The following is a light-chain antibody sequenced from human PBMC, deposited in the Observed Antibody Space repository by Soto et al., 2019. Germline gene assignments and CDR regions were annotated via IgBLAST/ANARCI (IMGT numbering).Light chain of an antibody. CDR3: QQYNNWPYT. CDR1: QSLSTN. J-gene: IGKJ2*01. Sequence: EVVMTQSPATLSVSPGERATLSCRASQSLSTNLAWYQQKPGQAPRLLIYAASPRATGVPATFSGSGSGTEFTLTISSLQSEDFAVYYCQQYNNWPYTFGQGTKLEIK. V-gene: IGKV3-15*01. CDR2: AAS.